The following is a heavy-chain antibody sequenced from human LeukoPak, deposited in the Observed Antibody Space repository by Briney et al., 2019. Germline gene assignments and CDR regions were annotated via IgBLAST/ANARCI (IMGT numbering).Heavy chain of an antibody. CDR1: GGSISSYY. V-gene: IGHV4-59*12. Sequence: SETLSLTCTVSGGSISSYYWSWIRQPPGKGLEWIGYIYYSGSTNYNPSLKSRVTISVDTSKNQFSLKLSSVTAADTAMYYCARDGDGDFWSGRETWGQGTLVTVSS. D-gene: IGHD3-3*01. J-gene: IGHJ5*02. CDR3: ARDGDGDFWSGRET. CDR2: IYYSGST.